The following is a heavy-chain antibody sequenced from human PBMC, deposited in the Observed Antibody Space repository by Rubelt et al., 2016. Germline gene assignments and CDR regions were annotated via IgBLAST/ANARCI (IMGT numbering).Heavy chain of an antibody. D-gene: IGHD5-24*01. CDR1: GFTYTYST. Sequence: ASGFTYTYSTMTWVRQAPGKGLEWVSAISGNGGSTYYADSVRGRFTISRDNSRNTLYLQMNSLRAEDTAVCYCAKGGDGYNPGYYYYYGMDVWGQGTTVTVSS. J-gene: IGHJ6*02. CDR3: AKGGDGYNPGYYYYYGMDV. V-gene: IGHV3-23*01. CDR2: ISGNGGST.